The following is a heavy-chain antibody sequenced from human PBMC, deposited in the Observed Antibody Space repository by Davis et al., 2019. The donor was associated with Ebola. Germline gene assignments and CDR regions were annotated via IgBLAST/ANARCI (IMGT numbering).Heavy chain of an antibody. CDR1: GYTFTGYY. CDR2: INPNSGGT. V-gene: IGHV1-2*06. J-gene: IGHJ4*02. CDR3: ARGRFGDTAMLELVSGFDY. Sequence: AASVKVSCKASGYTFTGYYMHWVRQAPGQGLEWMGRINPNSGGTNYAQKFQGRVTMTRDTSISTAYMELSRLRSDDTAVYYCARGRFGDTAMLELVSGFDYWGQGTLVTVSS. D-gene: IGHD5-18*01.